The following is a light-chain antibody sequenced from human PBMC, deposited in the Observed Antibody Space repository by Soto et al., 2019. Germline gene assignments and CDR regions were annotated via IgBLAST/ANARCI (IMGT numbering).Light chain of an antibody. CDR2: AAS. V-gene: IGKV1-39*01. CDR3: QQSFSTPRT. CDR1: QTISDF. J-gene: IGKJ1*01. Sequence: DIQMTQSPSSLSASIGDRVTITCRASQTISDFLNWYQHKPGKAPKLLIYAASSLHGGGPSRFSGSGSGTNFTLTISGLQHEDFATYFCQQSFSTPRTFGQGTKVEIK.